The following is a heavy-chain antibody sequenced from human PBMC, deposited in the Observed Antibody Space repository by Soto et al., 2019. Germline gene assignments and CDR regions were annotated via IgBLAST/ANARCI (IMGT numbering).Heavy chain of an antibody. CDR1: GFSLSTSGVG. Sequence: QITLKESGPTLVKPTQTLTLTCTFSGFSLSTSGVGVGWIRQPPGKALEWLALIYWDDDKRYSPSLKSRLTIPKDPSKNQVVLTMTNMDPVDQAKYYCDTSAYGRGGAYSGRDVWGKGTRVTVSS. V-gene: IGHV2-5*02. CDR3: DTSAYGRGGAYSGRDV. J-gene: IGHJ6*04. CDR2: IYWDDDK. D-gene: IGHD5-12*01.